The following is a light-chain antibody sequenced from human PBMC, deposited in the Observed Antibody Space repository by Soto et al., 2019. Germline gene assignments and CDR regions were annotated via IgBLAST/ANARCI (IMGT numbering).Light chain of an antibody. CDR3: SSYSYTSSRTVV. Sequence: QSALTQPASVSGSPGQSITISCTGTSSDVGGYNYVSWYQQRPGKAPKVMIYDVSKRPSGVSNRFSGSKSGNTASLTISGLQAEDEADYYCSSYSYTSSRTVVFGGGTKVTVL. CDR1: SSDVGGYNY. CDR2: DVS. V-gene: IGLV2-14*01. J-gene: IGLJ3*02.